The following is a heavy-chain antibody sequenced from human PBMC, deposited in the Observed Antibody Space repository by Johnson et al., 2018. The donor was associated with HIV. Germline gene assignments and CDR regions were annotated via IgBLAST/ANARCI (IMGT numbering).Heavy chain of an antibody. CDR3: AREPELELQFSHAFDF. J-gene: IGHJ3*01. D-gene: IGHD1-7*01. CDR1: GFTFSNYG. V-gene: IGHV3-33*01. Sequence: QVQLVESGGGVVQPGRSLRLSCVASGFTFSNYGMHWVRQAPGKGLEWVALVWYDGGNKYYADSVKGRFTISRDNAKNSLYLHMNSLRAEDTALYYCAREPELELQFSHAFDFWGQGTMVSVSS. CDR2: VWYDGGNK.